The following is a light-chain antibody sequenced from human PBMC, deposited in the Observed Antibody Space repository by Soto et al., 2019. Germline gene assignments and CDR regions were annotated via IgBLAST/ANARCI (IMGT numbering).Light chain of an antibody. J-gene: IGLJ2*01. Sequence: QPVLTQSPSASGTPGQRVTISCSGNTSNIGSNYVSWYQHLPGTAPKLLISRDNQRPSGVPDRFSGSKSGTSASLAISGLRSGDEGDYYCAAWDDRLNVLFGGGTKVTVL. CDR2: RDN. CDR1: TSNIGSNY. CDR3: AAWDDRLNVL. V-gene: IGLV1-47*01.